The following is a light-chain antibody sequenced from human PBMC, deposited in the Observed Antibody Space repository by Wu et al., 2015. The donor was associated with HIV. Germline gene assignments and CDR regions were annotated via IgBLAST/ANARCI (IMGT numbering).Light chain of an antibody. V-gene: IGKV1-39*01. CDR1: QSLSSF. Sequence: DIQMTQSPSSLSASVGDRVTITCRTSQSLSSFLNWYQQKPGKAPKLLIFAASTLQSGVPSRFSGSGFGTDFTLTISSLQPEDFAIYYCQQSYTIPLTFGGGTKVEIK. J-gene: IGKJ4*01. CDR3: QQSYTIPLT. CDR2: AAS.